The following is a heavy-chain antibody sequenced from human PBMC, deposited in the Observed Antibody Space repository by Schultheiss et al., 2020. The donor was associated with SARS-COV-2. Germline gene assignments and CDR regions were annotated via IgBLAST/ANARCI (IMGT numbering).Heavy chain of an antibody. V-gene: IGHV3-21*05. CDR2: ISGDGTSI. CDR1: GFTFNKYS. CDR3: SAENEREDFDP. D-gene: IGHD1-1*01. Sequence: GGSLRLSCAASGFTFNKYSINWVRQAPGKGLEWVSYISGDGTSIYYADSVKGRFTISRDNAKNSFYLQMNSLRAEDTAVYYCSAENEREDFDPWGQGILVTVSS. J-gene: IGHJ5*02.